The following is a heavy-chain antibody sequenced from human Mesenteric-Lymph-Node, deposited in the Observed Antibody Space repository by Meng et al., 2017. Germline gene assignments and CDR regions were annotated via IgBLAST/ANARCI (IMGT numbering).Heavy chain of an antibody. V-gene: IGHV3-74*01. J-gene: IGHJ4*02. CDR2: INNDGRST. CDR3: AGGYSYGDY. Sequence: EVQLVESGGGLVQPGGSLRLSCAASGFTFSSYVMYWVRQAPGKGLEWVSRINNDGRSTGYADSVKGRFTISRENAKNTLYLQMNSLRAEDTAVYYCAGGYSYGDYWGQGTLVTVSS. D-gene: IGHD5-18*01. CDR1: GFTFSSYV.